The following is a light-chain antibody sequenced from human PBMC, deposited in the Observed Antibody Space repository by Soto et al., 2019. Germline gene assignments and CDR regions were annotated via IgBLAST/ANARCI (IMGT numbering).Light chain of an antibody. V-gene: IGKV3-20*01. Sequence: EIVLTQSPVTLSLSPGERATLSCRASQSVSSSYLAWYQQKPGQAPRLLIYGASSRATGIPDRFSGSGSGTDFTLTISRLEPEDFAVYYCQQYGSSEITFGQGTRLEI. CDR2: GAS. CDR1: QSVSSSY. J-gene: IGKJ5*01. CDR3: QQYGSSEIT.